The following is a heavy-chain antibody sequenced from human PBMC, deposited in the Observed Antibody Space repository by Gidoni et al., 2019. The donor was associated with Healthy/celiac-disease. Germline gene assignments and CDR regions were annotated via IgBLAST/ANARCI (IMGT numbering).Heavy chain of an antibody. CDR3: ARGFTIFGVVIGYYYYGMDV. J-gene: IGHJ6*02. V-gene: IGHV4-34*01. D-gene: IGHD3-3*01. CDR2: INHSGST. Sequence: QVQLQQWGAGLLNPSATLSLTCAVYGGSFSGYYWSWIRQPPGKGLEWIGEINHSGSTNYNPSLKSRVTISVDTSKNQFSLKLSSVTAADTAVYYCARGFTIFGVVIGYYYYGMDVWGQGTTVTVSS. CDR1: GGSFSGYY.